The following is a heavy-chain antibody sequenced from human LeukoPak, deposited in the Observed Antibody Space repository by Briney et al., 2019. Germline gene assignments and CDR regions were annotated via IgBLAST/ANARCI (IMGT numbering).Heavy chain of an antibody. J-gene: IGHJ4*02. CDR2: ISYDGINK. CDR3: AKDHVTSSSWFPDY. D-gene: IGHD6-13*01. Sequence: GGCLRLSCAASGFNFSTYGMDWVRQAPGKGLEWEPVISYDGINKYYADSVKGRFTISRDNSKNMLYLQMSSLRAEDTAVYYCAKDHVTSSSWFPDYWGQGTLVTVSS. V-gene: IGHV3-30*18. CDR1: GFNFSTYG.